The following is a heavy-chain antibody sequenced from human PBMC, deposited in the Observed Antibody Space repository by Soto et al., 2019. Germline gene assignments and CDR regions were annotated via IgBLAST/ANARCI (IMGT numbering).Heavy chain of an antibody. V-gene: IGHV3-20*01. CDR1: GFTFDDYG. J-gene: IGHJ5*02. CDR3: ARDRERSGYDFHWFDP. CDR2: INWNGGST. D-gene: IGHD5-12*01. Sequence: GGSLRLSCAASGFTFDDYGMSWVRQAPGKGLEWVSGINWNGGSTGYADSVKGRFTISRDNAKNSLYLQMNSLRAEDTALYHCARDRERSGYDFHWFDPWGQGTLVTVSS.